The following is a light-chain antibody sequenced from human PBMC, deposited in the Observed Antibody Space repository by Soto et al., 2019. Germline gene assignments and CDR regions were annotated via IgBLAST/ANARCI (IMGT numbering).Light chain of an antibody. V-gene: IGKV1-5*03. CDR3: QQYNNYPFA. CDR1: QNIVSW. J-gene: IGKJ3*01. CDR2: KAS. Sequence: DIQMTQSPSTLSASVGDRVTITCRASQNIVSWLAWYQQKPGKAPKLLIYKASTLEIGVTSRFSGRGSGTDFTLTISSLLPDDFATYYCQQYNNYPFAFGPGTTVDIE.